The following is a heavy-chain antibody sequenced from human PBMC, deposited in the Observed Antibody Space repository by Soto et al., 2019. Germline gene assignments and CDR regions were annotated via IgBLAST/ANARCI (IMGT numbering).Heavy chain of an antibody. J-gene: IGHJ4*02. Sequence: QLQLQESGPGLVKPSETLSLTCTVSGGSISSSSYYWGWIRQPPGKGLEWIGSIYYSGSIYYNPSLKRRVTISVDTSKDQFSLKLSSVTAADTAVYYCASPNWNYNYWGQGTLVTVSS. CDR2: IYYSGSI. V-gene: IGHV4-39*01. D-gene: IGHD1-7*01. CDR1: GGSISSSSYY. CDR3: ASPNWNYNY.